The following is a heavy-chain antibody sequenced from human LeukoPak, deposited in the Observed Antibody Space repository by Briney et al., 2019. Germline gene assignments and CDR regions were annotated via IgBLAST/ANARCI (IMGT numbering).Heavy chain of an antibody. CDR1: GYTFTGYY. CDR3: ARMHRSSKAPAAFDY. J-gene: IGHJ4*02. CDR2: INPNSGGT. D-gene: IGHD2-2*01. Sequence: GASVKVSCKASGYTFTGYYMHWVRQAPGQGLEWMGWINPNSGGTNYAQKFQGRVTMTRDTSISTAYMELSRLRSDDTAVYYCARMHRSSKAPAAFDYWGQGTLVTVSS. V-gene: IGHV1-2*02.